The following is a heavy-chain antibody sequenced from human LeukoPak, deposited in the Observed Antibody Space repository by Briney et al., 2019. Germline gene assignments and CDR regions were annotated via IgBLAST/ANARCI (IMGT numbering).Heavy chain of an antibody. D-gene: IGHD3-10*01. Sequence: GSSVKVSCKASGGTFSSYAISWVRQAPGQGLEWMGGIIPIFGTANYAQKFQGRVTITADKSTSTAYMELSSLRSEDTAVYYCASNYYGSGSPYYMDVWGKGTTVTVSS. CDR3: ASNYYGSGSPYYMDV. J-gene: IGHJ6*03. V-gene: IGHV1-69*06. CDR1: GGTFSSYA. CDR2: IIPIFGTA.